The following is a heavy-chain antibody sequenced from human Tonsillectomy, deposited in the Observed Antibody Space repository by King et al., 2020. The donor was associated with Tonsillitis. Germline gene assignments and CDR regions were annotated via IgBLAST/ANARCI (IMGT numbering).Heavy chain of an antibody. Sequence: VQLVESGGGGVQPVRSLRLSCAASVFTFSTYGMHWVRQATGKGLEWLAVIGYDGSNKYIACALKCRFTISSDNSKNTRDLQMNSRRAEDTALYYCARGGIAVAGRHPFQFDHWGQGTLVTVSS. V-gene: IGHV3-33*01. CDR1: VFTFSTYG. D-gene: IGHD6-19*01. J-gene: IGHJ4*02. CDR3: ARGGIAVAGRHPFQFDH. CDR2: IGYDGSNK.